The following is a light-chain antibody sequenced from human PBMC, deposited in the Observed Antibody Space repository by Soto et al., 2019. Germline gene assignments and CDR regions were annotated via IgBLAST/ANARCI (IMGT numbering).Light chain of an antibody. CDR2: AAS. V-gene: IGKV1-39*01. CDR3: QQSFSAPQT. Sequence: DIQMTQSPSSLSASVGDRVTITCRASQNISNYLNWYQQKPGKAPKVLIYAASSFQSGVPSKFSGSGSGTDFTLTISSLQPEDFATYYCQQSFSAPQTFGQGTKLEIK. J-gene: IGKJ1*01. CDR1: QNISNY.